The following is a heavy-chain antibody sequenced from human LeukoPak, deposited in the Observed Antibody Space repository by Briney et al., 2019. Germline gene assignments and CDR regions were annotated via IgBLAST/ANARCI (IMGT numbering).Heavy chain of an antibody. Sequence: SETLSLTCTVSGGSISNYKWSWIRQPPGKGLEWIGYISYSGSTNYNPSLKSRVTISVDTPKNQFSLKLSSVTAADTAVYYCARVPGNYYFDYWGQGTLVTVSS. CDR3: ARVPGNYYFDY. J-gene: IGHJ4*02. D-gene: IGHD1-1*01. CDR1: GGSISNYK. V-gene: IGHV4-59*01. CDR2: ISYSGST.